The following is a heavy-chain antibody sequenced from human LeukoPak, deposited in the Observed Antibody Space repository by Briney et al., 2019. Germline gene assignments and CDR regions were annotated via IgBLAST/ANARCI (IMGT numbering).Heavy chain of an antibody. CDR3: ARGRWSDY. D-gene: IGHD5-24*01. CDR1: GFTFSAYW. V-gene: IGHV3-7*01. CDR2: IKKDGTEK. Sequence: PGGSLRLSCAASGFTFSAYWMTWVRQAPGKGLEWVANIKKDGTEKNYVDSVKGRFTISRDNVKKSLYLEMNSLRVEDTAVYYCARGRWSDYWGQGTQVTVSS. J-gene: IGHJ4*02.